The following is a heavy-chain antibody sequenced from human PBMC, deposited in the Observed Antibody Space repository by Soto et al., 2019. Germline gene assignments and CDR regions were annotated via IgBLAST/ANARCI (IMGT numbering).Heavy chain of an antibody. Sequence: ASVKVSCKASGYTFTSYAMHWERQAPGQRLEWMGWINAGNGNTKYSQKFQGRVTITRDTSASTAYMELSSLRSEDTAVYYCARVDCSSTSCYYYYGMDVWGQGTTVTVSS. CDR2: INAGNGNT. J-gene: IGHJ6*02. D-gene: IGHD2-2*01. CDR1: GYTFTSYA. CDR3: ARVDCSSTSCYYYYGMDV. V-gene: IGHV1-3*01.